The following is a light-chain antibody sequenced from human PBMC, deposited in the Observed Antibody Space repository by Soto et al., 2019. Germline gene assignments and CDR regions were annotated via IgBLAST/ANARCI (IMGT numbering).Light chain of an antibody. V-gene: IGKV3-15*01. CDR3: QQYHNWPT. CDR2: GAS. CDR1: QSVSTN. Sequence: EIVMTQSPATLSVSPGERATLSCRASQSVSTNLARYQQIPGQAPRLLISGASTRATGIPARFSGSGSGTEFTLTISSLQSEDFAVYYCQQYHNWPTFGQGTRLEI. J-gene: IGKJ5*01.